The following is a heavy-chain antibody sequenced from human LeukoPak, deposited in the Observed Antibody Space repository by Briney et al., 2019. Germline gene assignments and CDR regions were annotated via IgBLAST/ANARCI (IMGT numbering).Heavy chain of an antibody. Sequence: PSETLSLTCTVSGASISTYFWSWIRQPPRKGLEWIGYVYSSGSTNYNPSLKSRVTISVDTSKNQISLRLSSVTAADTAVYYCARQGIDAFDIWGQGTLVTVSS. CDR1: GASISTYF. J-gene: IGHJ3*02. V-gene: IGHV4-59*08. CDR3: ARQGIDAFDI. CDR2: VYSSGST.